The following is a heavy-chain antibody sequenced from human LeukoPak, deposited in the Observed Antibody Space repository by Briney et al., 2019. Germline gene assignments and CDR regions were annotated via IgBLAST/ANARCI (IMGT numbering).Heavy chain of an antibody. V-gene: IGHV3-11*01. Sequence: GGSLRLSCAASGFPLRDFYMTWIRQAPGKGLEWVAYINPSGTIMKYADARKGRFTVSRDNAENSLYLQMNSLRAEDTATYYCTRDPRLCDYWGQGTRITVSS. CDR2: INPSGTIM. CDR1: GFPLRDFY. J-gene: IGHJ4*02. CDR3: TRDPRLCDY.